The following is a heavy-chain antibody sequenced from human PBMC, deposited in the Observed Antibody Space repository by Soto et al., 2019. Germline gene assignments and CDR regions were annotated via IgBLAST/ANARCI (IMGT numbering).Heavy chain of an antibody. V-gene: IGHV1-18*01. Sequence: ASVKVSCKASGYTFTSYGISWVRQAPGQGLEWMGWISAYNGNTNYAQKLQGRGTMTTDTSTRTAYMELRSLRSDDTAVYYCARDRVKGSYDFWSGYYTSSLTMDYWGQGTLVTVSS. J-gene: IGHJ4*02. CDR2: ISAYNGNT. CDR3: ARDRVKGSYDFWSGYYTSSLTMDY. D-gene: IGHD3-3*01. CDR1: GYTFTSYG.